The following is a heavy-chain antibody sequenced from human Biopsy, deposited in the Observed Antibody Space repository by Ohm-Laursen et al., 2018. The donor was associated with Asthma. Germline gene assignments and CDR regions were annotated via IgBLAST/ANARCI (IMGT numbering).Heavy chain of an antibody. CDR1: GFTFSSYG. V-gene: IGHV3-30*18. D-gene: IGHD1-1*01. CDR3: AKESGSNYAFDI. J-gene: IGHJ3*02. CDR2: ISYDGSNK. Sequence: RLSCAASGFTFSSYGMHWVRQAPGKGLEWVAVISYDGSNKYYADSVKGRFTISRDNSKNTLYLQMNSLRAEDTAVYYCAKESGSNYAFDIWGQGTMVTVSS.